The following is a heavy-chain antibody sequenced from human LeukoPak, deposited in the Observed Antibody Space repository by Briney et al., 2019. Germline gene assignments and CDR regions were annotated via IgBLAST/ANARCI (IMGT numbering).Heavy chain of an antibody. CDR1: GGSISSSTTYY. CDR3: ARCRDGYNYCDY. J-gene: IGHJ4*02. V-gene: IGHV4-39*01. D-gene: IGHD5-24*01. CDR2: IYYSGST. Sequence: PSETLSLTCTVSGGSISSSTTYYWGWIRQPPGKGLEWIGSIYYSGSTYYNPSLKSRVTISVDTSRNRFSLKLSSVTAADTAVFYCARCRDGYNYCDYWGQGTLVTVSS.